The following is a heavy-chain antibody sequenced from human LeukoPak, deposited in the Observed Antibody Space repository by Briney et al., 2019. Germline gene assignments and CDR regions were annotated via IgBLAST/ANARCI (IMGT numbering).Heavy chain of an antibody. D-gene: IGHD4-17*01. Sequence: ASAKVSCKASGGTFSTHTITWVRQAPGQGLEWLGGITPVFGTARYAQKIQGRITITADESTSTAYMELSTLTSEDTALYYCARDGGLNDYGDYTPPFYAMDVWGQGTTVTVSS. V-gene: IGHV1-69*13. CDR3: ARDGGLNDYGDYTPPFYAMDV. J-gene: IGHJ6*02. CDR1: GGTFSTHT. CDR2: ITPVFGTA.